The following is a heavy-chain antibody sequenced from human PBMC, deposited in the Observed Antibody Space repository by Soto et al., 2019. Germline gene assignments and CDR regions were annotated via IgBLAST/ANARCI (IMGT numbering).Heavy chain of an antibody. CDR2: IKQDGSEK. CDR3: ARGWGSGSYFDY. D-gene: IGHD1-26*01. CDR1: GFTXSXYW. V-gene: IGHV3-7*01. Sequence: EVQLVESGGGLVQPGGSLRLSCAASGFTXSXYWMSWVRQAPGKGLEWVANIKQDGSEKYYVDSVKGRFTISRDNAKNSLYLQMNSLRAEDTAVYYCARGWGSGSYFDYWGQGTLVTVSS. J-gene: IGHJ4*02.